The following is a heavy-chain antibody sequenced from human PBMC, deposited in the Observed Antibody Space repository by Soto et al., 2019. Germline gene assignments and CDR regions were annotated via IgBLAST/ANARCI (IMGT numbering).Heavy chain of an antibody. D-gene: IGHD3-16*01. CDR2: INHSGNT. Sequence: QVQLQQWGAGLLKPSETLSLTCAVYGGSFSGYYWSWIRQPPGKGLEWIGEINHSGNTNSNPSLKRRVTMSLDTSKRWLSLKLTSVTAADTAVYYCARRMGIGSTGEVDNWGQGILVTVSS. V-gene: IGHV4-34*01. J-gene: IGHJ4*02. CDR3: ARRMGIGSTGEVDN. CDR1: GGSFSGYY.